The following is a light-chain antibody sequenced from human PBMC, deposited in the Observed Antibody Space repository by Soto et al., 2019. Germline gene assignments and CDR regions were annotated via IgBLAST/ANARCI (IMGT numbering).Light chain of an antibody. CDR3: GSITRSSTSV. Sequence: SVLSEPPSVSGCPGQSTTISCTGTSSDVGGFEYVSWYQHQPGKAPKLIIYDVTKRPSGVSNRFSGSKSGNTASLTISGIQAEDEGDYYCGSITRSSTSVFGTGTKVTVL. CDR2: DVT. J-gene: IGLJ1*01. CDR1: SSDVGGFEY. V-gene: IGLV2-14*01.